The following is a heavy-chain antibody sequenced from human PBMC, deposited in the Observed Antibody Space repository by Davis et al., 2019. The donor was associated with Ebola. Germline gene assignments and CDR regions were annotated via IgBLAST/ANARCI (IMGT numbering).Heavy chain of an antibody. CDR2: VYNRETT. J-gene: IGHJ6*03. D-gene: IGHD1-26*01. Sequence: MPSETLSLTCTVAGGSVSSDVYSWNWIRQSPGKGLEWIGFVYNRETTNYNPSLNSRVIISKDTSKNQFSLKLSSVRAADTAVYYCAALFSGSYLAYVDVWGKGTTVTVS. CDR3: AALFSGSYLAYVDV. CDR1: GGSVSSDVYS. V-gene: IGHV4-61*08.